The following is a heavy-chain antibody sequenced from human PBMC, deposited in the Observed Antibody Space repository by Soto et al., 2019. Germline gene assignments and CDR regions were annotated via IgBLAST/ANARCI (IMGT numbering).Heavy chain of an antibody. CDR3: AKGHCGGTSCSSKWYYFDY. J-gene: IGHJ4*02. CDR1: GITFSSYD. CDR2: VSGSGRST. Sequence: EVQLSESGGGLVQPGGSLRLSCAVSGITFSSYDMSWVRQAPGKGLEWVSAVSGSGRSTYYADSVKGRFTISRDNSKNTLYLQMNSLRAEDTAVYYCAKGHCGGTSCSSKWYYFDYWGQGTLVTVSS. D-gene: IGHD2-2*01. V-gene: IGHV3-23*01.